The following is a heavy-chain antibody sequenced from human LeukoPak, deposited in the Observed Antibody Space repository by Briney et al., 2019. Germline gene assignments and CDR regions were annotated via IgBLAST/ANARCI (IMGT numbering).Heavy chain of an antibody. D-gene: IGHD3-22*01. Sequence: SETLSLTCAVSGGSISSSNWWSWVRQPPGKGLEWIGEIYHSGSTNYNLSLKSRVTISVDKSKNQFSLKLSSVTAADTAVYYCARKEYYYDSSGSSAWFDPWGQGTLVTVSS. CDR1: GGSISSSNW. CDR2: IYHSGST. V-gene: IGHV4-4*02. CDR3: ARKEYYYDSSGSSAWFDP. J-gene: IGHJ5*02.